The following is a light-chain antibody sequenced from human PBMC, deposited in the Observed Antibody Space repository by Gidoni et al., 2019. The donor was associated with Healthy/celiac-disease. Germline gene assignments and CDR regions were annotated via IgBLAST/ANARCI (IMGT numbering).Light chain of an antibody. J-gene: IGKJ2*01. Sequence: DIQMTKSPSSLSASVGDRVTITCQASQDISNYLNWYQQKPGKAPKLLIYDASNLETGVPSRFSGSGSGTDFTFTISSLQPEDIAIYYCQQYDNRPYTFGQGTKLEIK. CDR3: QQYDNRPYT. CDR1: QDISNY. V-gene: IGKV1-33*01. CDR2: DAS.